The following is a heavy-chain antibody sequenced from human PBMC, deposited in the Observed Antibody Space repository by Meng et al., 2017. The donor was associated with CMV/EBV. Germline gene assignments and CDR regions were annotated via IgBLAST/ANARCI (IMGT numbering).Heavy chain of an antibody. CDR2: ISSSGSIM. D-gene: IGHD1-26*01. CDR1: GFPFSNYE. V-gene: IGHV3-48*03. Sequence: GGSLRPSCAASGFPFSNYEMNWVRQAPGKGLEWVSYISSSGSIMYYADSVKGRFTISRDNAKNSLYLQMNSLRAEDTAVYYCARDPYYWDSGSYFDYWGQGTLVTVSS. J-gene: IGHJ4*02. CDR3: ARDPYYWDSGSYFDY.